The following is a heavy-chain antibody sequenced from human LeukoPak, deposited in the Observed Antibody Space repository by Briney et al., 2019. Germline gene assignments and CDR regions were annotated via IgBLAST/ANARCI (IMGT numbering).Heavy chain of an antibody. CDR1: GYRFTSDS. V-gene: IGHV5-51*01. D-gene: IGHD5-24*01. J-gene: IGHJ4*02. Sequence: GESLKISCKGSGYRFTSDSIAWVRQMPGKGLEWMGIIYPSDSEIRYSPPFQGQVTISADKSISTAYLQWSSLKASDTAIYYCARSPRWLQLWYYFDYWGQGTLVTVSS. CDR3: ARSPRWLQLWYYFDY. CDR2: IYPSDSEI.